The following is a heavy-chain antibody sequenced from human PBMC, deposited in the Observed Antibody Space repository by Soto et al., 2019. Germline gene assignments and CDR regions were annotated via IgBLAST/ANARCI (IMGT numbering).Heavy chain of an antibody. D-gene: IGHD3-10*01. CDR2: IYYSGST. Sequence: LSGTCAVLGGCLISGGYYWSWIRQHPGKGLEWIGYIYYSGSTYYNPSLKSRVTISVDTSKNQFSLKLSSVTAADTAVYYCARAAPRDEKFDPWGPGTLVTVSP. CDR1: GGCLISGGYY. J-gene: IGHJ5*02. CDR3: ARAAPRDEKFDP. V-gene: IGHV4-31*11.